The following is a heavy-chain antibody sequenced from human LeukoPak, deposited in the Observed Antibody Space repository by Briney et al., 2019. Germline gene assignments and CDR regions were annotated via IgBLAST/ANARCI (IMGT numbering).Heavy chain of an antibody. D-gene: IGHD3-10*01. J-gene: IGHJ4*02. Sequence: GGSLRLSCAASGFTFNNAWMSWVRQAPGKGLEWVGRIKSKTDGGTTDYAAPVKGRFTISRDDSKNTLYLQMTSLRAEDTAVYYCARDGHYYGSGSYGDFDYWGQGTLVTVSS. CDR3: ARDGHYYGSGSYGDFDY. V-gene: IGHV3-15*05. CDR2: IKSKTDGGTT. CDR1: GFTFNNAW.